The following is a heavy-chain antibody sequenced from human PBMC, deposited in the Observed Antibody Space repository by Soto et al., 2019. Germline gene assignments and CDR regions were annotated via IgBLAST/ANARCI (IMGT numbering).Heavy chain of an antibody. CDR2: IYYSGDT. CDR1: GGSISSGGYY. Sequence: QVQLQESGPGLVKPSQTLSLTCTVSGGSISSGGYYWAWIRQHPGKGREWIGYIYYSGDTYYNPSFKSRVTISVDTSKNQFSLKLSSVTAADTAVYYCARSSYGLYYVDYWGQGTLVTVSS. CDR3: ARSSYGLYYVDY. D-gene: IGHD5-18*01. J-gene: IGHJ4*02. V-gene: IGHV4-31*03.